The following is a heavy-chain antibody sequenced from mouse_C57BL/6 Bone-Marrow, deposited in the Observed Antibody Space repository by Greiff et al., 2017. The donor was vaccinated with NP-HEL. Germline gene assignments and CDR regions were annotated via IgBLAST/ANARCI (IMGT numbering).Heavy chain of an antibody. V-gene: IGHV1-55*01. Sequence: QVQLQQSGAELVKPGASVKMSCKASGYTFTSYWITWVKQRPGQGLEWIGDIYPGSGSTNYNEKFKSKATLTVDTSSSTAYMQLSSLTSEDSAVYYCASKDSNYEGAMDDWGQGTSVTVSS. CDR2: IYPGSGST. D-gene: IGHD2-5*01. J-gene: IGHJ4*01. CDR3: ASKDSNYEGAMDD. CDR1: GYTFTSYW.